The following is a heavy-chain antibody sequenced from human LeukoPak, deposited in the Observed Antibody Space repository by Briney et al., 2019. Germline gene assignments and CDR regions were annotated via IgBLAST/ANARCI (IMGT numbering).Heavy chain of an antibody. CDR2: INSSDNTM. Sequence: PGGSLRLSCGASGFTFSSYQMNWVRQAPGKGLEWVSYINSSDNTMYYADSVKGRFTISRDNAKNSLYLQMNSLRAEDTAVYYCATNSGYYYYMDVWGKGTTVTISS. CDR3: ATNSGYYYYMDV. J-gene: IGHJ6*03. CDR1: GFTFSSYQ. D-gene: IGHD4-23*01. V-gene: IGHV3-48*03.